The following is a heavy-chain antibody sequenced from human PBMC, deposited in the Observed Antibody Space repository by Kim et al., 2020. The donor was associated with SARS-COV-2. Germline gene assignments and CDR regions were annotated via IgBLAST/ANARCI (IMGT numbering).Heavy chain of an antibody. CDR3: AKARAPNTNSWYYFDY. Sequence: GGSLRLSCAASGFTFSTYAMSWVRQAPGKGLEWVSGISGSGGTTYYADSVKGRFSISRDNSKNTLYLQMNSLGAEDTAVYYCAKARAPNTNSWYYFDYWGQGTLVTVSS. D-gene: IGHD6-13*01. CDR2: ISGSGGTT. V-gene: IGHV3-23*01. J-gene: IGHJ4*02. CDR1: GFTFSTYA.